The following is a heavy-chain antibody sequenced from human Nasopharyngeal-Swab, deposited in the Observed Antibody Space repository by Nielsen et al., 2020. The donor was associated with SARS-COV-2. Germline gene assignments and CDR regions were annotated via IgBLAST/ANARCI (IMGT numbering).Heavy chain of an antibody. CDR2: ISVHNGYT. V-gene: IGHV1-18*01. D-gene: IGHD3-16*01. CDR3: ARDSIAFGGPEGDY. J-gene: IGHJ4*02. Sequence: ASVKVSCKASGYTFPNYGIFWVRQAPGQGLECMGWISVHNGYTNYPQKLQGRVTMTTDTSTTTASMELRSLRSADTAVYYCARDSIAFGGPEGDYWGQGTLVTVSS. CDR1: GYTFPNYG.